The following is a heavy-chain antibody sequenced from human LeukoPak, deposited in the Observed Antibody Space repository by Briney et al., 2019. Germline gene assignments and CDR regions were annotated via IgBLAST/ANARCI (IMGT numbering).Heavy chain of an antibody. CDR3: ARDARDGYNRLKKGAFDI. D-gene: IGHD5-24*01. CDR1: GGSISSYY. J-gene: IGHJ3*02. Sequence: SETLSLTCTVFGGSISSYYWSWIRQPPGKGLEWIGYIYYSGSTNYNPSLKSRVTISVDTSKNQFSLKLSSVTAADTAVYYCARDARDGYNRLKKGAFDIWGQGTMVTVSS. CDR2: IYYSGST. V-gene: IGHV4-59*01.